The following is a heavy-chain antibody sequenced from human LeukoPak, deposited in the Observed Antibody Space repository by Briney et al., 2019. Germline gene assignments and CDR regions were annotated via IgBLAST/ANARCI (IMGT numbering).Heavy chain of an antibody. Sequence: GGSLRLSCAASGFTFSSYEMNWVRQAPGKGLEWVSYISSSGSTIYYADSVKGRFTISRDNAKNSLYLQMNSLRAEDTAVYYCARGGELLGLDYWGQGTLVTVSS. V-gene: IGHV3-48*03. CDR2: ISSSGSTI. CDR3: ARGGELLGLDY. CDR1: GFTFSSYE. D-gene: IGHD1-7*01. J-gene: IGHJ4*02.